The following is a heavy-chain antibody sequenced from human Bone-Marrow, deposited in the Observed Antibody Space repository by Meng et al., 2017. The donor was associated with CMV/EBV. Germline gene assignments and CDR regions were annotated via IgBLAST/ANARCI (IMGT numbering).Heavy chain of an antibody. CDR3: AREAQLSYAGSFQVDY. CDR2: VSDTGDRS. J-gene: IGHJ4*02. CDR1: GFNFRTYS. D-gene: IGHD2-8*01. Sequence: GESLKISCAASGFNFRTYSMTWIRQIPGKGLEWVSTVSDTGDRSYYADFVRGRFTVSRDNSKNTLYLQMDSLRVEDTAVYYCAREAQLSYAGSFQVDYWGQGMLVTVSS. V-gene: IGHV3-23*01.